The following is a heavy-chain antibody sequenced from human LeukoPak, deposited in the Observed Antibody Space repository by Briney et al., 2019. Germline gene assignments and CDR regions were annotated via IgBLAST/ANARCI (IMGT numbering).Heavy chain of an antibody. CDR1: GYTFTSYG. V-gene: IGHV1-18*01. CDR3: ARDRGVYDYVWGSYRIDY. D-gene: IGHD3-16*02. CDR2: ISAYNGNT. J-gene: IGHJ4*02. Sequence: ASVKVSCKASGYTFTSYGISWVRQAPGQGLEWMGWISAYNGNTNYAQKHQGRVTMTTDTSTSTAYMELRSLRSDDTAVYYCARDRGVYDYVWGSYRIDYWGQGTLVTVSS.